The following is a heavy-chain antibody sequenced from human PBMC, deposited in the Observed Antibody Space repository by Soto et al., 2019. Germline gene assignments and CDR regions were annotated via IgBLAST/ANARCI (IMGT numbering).Heavy chain of an antibody. CDR1: GFTFSSYG. Sequence: QVQLVESGGGVVQPGRSLRLSCAASGFTFSSYGMHWVRQAPGKGLEWVAVIWYDGSNKYYADSVKGRFTISRDNSKNTLYLEMNSLRADDTAVYYCARGEGVGSGYPDYWGQGTLVTVSS. CDR3: ARGEGVGSGYPDY. V-gene: IGHV3-33*01. J-gene: IGHJ4*02. D-gene: IGHD3-22*01. CDR2: IWYDGSNK.